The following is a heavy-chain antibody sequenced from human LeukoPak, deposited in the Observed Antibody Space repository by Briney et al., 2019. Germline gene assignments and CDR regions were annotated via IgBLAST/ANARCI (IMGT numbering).Heavy chain of an antibody. CDR1: GFTFTKNL. CDR2: IKQDGSEQ. D-gene: IGHD3-3*01. CDR3: AKEAPAVTIFPYYYYYGMDV. J-gene: IGHJ6*02. V-gene: IGHV3-7*03. Sequence: AGGSLRLSCAASGFTFTKNLMNWVRQAPGKGLEWVASIKQDGSEQYYVDSVKGRFTISRDNSKNTLYLQMNSLRAEDTAVYYCAKEAPAVTIFPYYYYYGMDVWGQGTTVTVSS.